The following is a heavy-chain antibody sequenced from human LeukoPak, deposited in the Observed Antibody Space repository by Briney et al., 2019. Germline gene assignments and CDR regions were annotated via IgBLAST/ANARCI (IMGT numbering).Heavy chain of an antibody. J-gene: IGHJ4*02. CDR2: INRSGST. D-gene: IGHD5-18*01. CDR3: ARVPGYSYGYGLDY. CDR1: GGSFSGYY. Sequence: PSETLSLTCAVYGGSFSGYYWSWIRQPPGKGLEWIGEINRSGSTNYNPSLKSRVTISVDTSKNQFSLKLSSVTAADTAVYYCARVPGYSYGYGLDYWGQGTLVTVSS. V-gene: IGHV4-34*01.